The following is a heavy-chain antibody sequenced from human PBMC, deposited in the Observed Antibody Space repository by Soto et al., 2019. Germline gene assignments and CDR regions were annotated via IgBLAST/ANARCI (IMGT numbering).Heavy chain of an antibody. D-gene: IGHD6-19*01. V-gene: IGHV4-59*01. CDR2: IYYSGST. CDR1: GGSISSYY. J-gene: IGHJ5*02. Sequence: SETLSLTCTVSGGSISSYYWSWIRQPPGKGLEWIGYIYYSGSTNYNPSLKSRVTISVDTSKNQFSLKLSSVTAADTAVYYCARAAGYSSGWYEENWFDPWGQGTLVTVSS. CDR3: ARAAGYSSGWYEENWFDP.